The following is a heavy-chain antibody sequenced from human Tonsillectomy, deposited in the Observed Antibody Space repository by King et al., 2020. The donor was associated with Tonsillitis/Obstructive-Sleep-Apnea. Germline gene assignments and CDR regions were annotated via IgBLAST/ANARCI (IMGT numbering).Heavy chain of an antibody. CDR1: GFTFSSHS. J-gene: IGHJ4*02. Sequence: VQLVESGGGLVQPGGSLRLSCAASGFTFSSHSMSWVRQAPGKGLEWVSSIMGSGDTTYYADSVKGRFSISRDNSKNTLYLQLKSLRAEDTAVYYCTKPADDYWGQGTLVTASS. CDR3: TKPADDY. CDR2: IMGSGDTT. V-gene: IGHV3-23*04.